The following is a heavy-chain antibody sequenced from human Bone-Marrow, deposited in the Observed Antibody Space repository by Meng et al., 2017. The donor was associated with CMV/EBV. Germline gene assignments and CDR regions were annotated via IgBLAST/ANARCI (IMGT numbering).Heavy chain of an antibody. J-gene: IGHJ4*02. V-gene: IGHV1-18*01. CDR1: GYTFTSYG. CDR2: ISAYNGNT. Sequence: ASVKVSCKASGYTFTSYGISWVRQAPGQGLEWVGWISAYNGNTNYAQKLQGRVTMTTDTSTSTAYMELRSLRSDDTAVYYCARDFVGATQMGYWGQGTLVTVSS. D-gene: IGHD1-26*01. CDR3: ARDFVGATQMGY.